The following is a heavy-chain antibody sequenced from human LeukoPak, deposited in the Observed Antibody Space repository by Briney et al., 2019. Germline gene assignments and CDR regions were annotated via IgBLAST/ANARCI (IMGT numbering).Heavy chain of an antibody. CDR2: IYHSGST. CDR3: ARERIAAAGTPFDY. V-gene: IGHV4-30-2*01. J-gene: IGHJ4*02. CDR1: GGSISSGGYY. D-gene: IGHD6-13*01. Sequence: SETLSLTCTVSGGSISSGGYYWSWIRQPPGKGLEWIGYIYHSGSTYYNPSLKSRVTISVDRSKNQFSLKLSSVTAADTAVYYCARERIAAAGTPFDYWGQGTLVTVSS.